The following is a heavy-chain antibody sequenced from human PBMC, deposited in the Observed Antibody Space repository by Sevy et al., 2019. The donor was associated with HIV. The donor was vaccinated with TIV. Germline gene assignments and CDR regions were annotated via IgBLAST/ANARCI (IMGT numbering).Heavy chain of an antibody. Sequence: ASVKVSCKASGYPFTSYVIHWVRQAPGQRLEWMGWINAGNGNTKYSQKFRGRVTLTRDTSASTAFMEMSSPRSEDTAVYYCARGGYCSSTSCDNWFDPWGQGTLVTVSS. CDR3: ARGGYCSSTSCDNWFDP. J-gene: IGHJ5*02. CDR1: GYPFTSYV. V-gene: IGHV1-3*01. D-gene: IGHD2-2*01. CDR2: INAGNGNT.